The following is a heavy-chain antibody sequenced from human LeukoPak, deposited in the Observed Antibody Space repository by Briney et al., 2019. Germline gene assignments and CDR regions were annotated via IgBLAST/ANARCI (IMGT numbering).Heavy chain of an antibody. V-gene: IGHV3-23*01. D-gene: IGHD6-13*01. J-gene: IGHJ4*02. CDR2: ISGAGGGST. CDR1: RFTFDDYG. Sequence: GVPLTLSCAASRFTFDDYGMHWVRQAPGKGLEWVSIISGAGGGSTYYADSMKGRFTISRDNSKNTVYLQMNSLRAEDTALYYCARGGSSSWYPNFDYWGQRTLVTVSS. CDR3: ARGGSSSWYPNFDY.